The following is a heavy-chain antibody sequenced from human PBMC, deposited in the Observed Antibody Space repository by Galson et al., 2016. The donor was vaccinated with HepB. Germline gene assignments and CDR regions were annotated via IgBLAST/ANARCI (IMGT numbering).Heavy chain of an antibody. J-gene: IGHJ4*02. D-gene: IGHD5-18*01. CDR2: IKRKSDGGTT. CDR1: GFTFSNAW. Sequence: SLRLPCAASGFTFSNAWMNWVRQAPGKGLEWVGRIKRKSDGGTTDYAAPVKGRFTISRDDSKNTLHLQMNSLKTEDTGVYYCSTDAGRYTYGYLGYWGQGTLVTVSS. V-gene: IGHV3-15*07. CDR3: STDAGRYTYGYLGY.